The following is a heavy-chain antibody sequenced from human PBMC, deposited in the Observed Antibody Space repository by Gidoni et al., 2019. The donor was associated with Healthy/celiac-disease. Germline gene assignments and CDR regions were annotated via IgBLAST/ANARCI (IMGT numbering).Heavy chain of an antibody. V-gene: IGHV3-11*01. J-gene: IGHJ6*02. D-gene: IGHD3-10*01. CDR3: ASLTSGAGSMDV. Sequence: QVQLVESGGGLVKPGGSLRLYCAAAGFTFSDYYMSWIRQAPGKGLEWVSYISSSGSTIYYADSVKCRFTISRDNANNSLYLQMNSLRAEDTAVYYCASLTSGAGSMDVWGQGTTVTVSS. CDR1: GFTFSDYY. CDR2: ISSSGSTI.